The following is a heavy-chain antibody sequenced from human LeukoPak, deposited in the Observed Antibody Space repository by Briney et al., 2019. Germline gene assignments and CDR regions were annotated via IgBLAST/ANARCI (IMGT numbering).Heavy chain of an antibody. J-gene: IGHJ6*02. CDR2: ISSSSSYI. D-gene: IGHD1-26*01. CDR1: GFTFSSYS. CDR3: ATYVKWAAGDV. V-gene: IGHV3-21*01. Sequence: GGSLRLSCAASGFTFSSYSMNWVRQAPGKGLEWVSSISSSSSYIYYADSVKGRFTISRDNAKNSLYLQMNSLRAEDTAIYYCATYVKWAAGDVWGQGTTVSVSS.